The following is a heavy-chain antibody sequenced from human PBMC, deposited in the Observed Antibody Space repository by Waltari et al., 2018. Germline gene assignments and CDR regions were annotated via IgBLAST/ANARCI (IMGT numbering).Heavy chain of an antibody. CDR1: GYTFTSYP. D-gene: IGHD6-13*01. CDR3: AREQQLPYGRDV. J-gene: IGHJ6*02. CDR2: INAGNGNT. Sequence: QVQLVQSGAEVKKPGASVKVSCKASGYTFTSYPMHSLRQAPGQRLEWMGWINAGNGNTKYSQKFQGRVTITRDTSASTAYMELSSLRSEDTAVYYCAREQQLPYGRDVWGQGTTVTVSS. V-gene: IGHV1-3*01.